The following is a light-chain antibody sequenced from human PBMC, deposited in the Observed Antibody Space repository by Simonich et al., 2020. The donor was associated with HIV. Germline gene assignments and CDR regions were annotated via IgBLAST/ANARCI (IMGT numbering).Light chain of an antibody. CDR1: QSVSSN. CDR3: QQYNNWPPLT. CDR2: GAS. Sequence: EIVMTQSPATLSVSPGERATLSSRASQSVSSNLAWYQQKPGQAPRLLIYGASTRATCIPARFSGSGSGTEFTLTISSMQSEDFAVYYCQQYNNWPPLTFGGGTKVEIK. V-gene: IGKV3-15*01. J-gene: IGKJ4*01.